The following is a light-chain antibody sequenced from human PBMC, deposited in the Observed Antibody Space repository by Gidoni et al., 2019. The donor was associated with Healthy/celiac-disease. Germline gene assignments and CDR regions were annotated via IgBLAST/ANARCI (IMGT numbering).Light chain of an antibody. CDR1: QSVSSSY. J-gene: IGKJ1*01. V-gene: IGKV3D-7*01. CDR2: GAS. Sequence: PGERVTLSCRASQSVSSSYLTWYQQKPGQAPRLLIYGASTRATSIPARFSGSGSGTDFTLTISSLQPEDFAVYYCQQDYYLPWTFGQGTKVEIK. CDR3: QQDYYLPWT.